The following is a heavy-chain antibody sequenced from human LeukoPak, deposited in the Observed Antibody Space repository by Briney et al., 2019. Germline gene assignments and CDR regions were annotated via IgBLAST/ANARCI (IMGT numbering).Heavy chain of an antibody. CDR1: GFTFSSYE. CDR3: AVGEQWLVDRVDY. V-gene: IGHV3-48*03. CDR2: ISSSGSTI. J-gene: IGHJ4*02. D-gene: IGHD6-19*01. Sequence: GGSLRLSCAASGFTFSSYEINWVRQAPGKGLEWVSYISSSGSTIYYADSVKGRFTISRDNAKNSLYLQMNSLRAEDTAVYYCAVGEQWLVDRVDYWGQGTLVTVSS.